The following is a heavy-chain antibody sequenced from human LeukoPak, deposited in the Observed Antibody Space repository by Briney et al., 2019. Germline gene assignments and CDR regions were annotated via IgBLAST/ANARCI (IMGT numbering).Heavy chain of an antibody. J-gene: IGHJ3*02. Sequence: GRSLRLSCAASGFTFSSYGMHWVRQAPGKGLEWVAVIWYDGSNKYYTDSVKGRFTISRDNSKNTLYMQMNSLRAEDTAVYYCAKFGLAGSGRYHDAFDIWGQGTMVTVSS. CDR2: IWYDGSNK. CDR3: AKFGLAGSGRYHDAFDI. D-gene: IGHD3-10*01. V-gene: IGHV3-33*06. CDR1: GFTFSSYG.